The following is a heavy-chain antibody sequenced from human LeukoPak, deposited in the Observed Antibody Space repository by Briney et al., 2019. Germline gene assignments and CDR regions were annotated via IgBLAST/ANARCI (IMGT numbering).Heavy chain of an antibody. CDR3: AREDATMVRGGFDC. J-gene: IGHJ4*02. CDR2: IYYSGST. CDR1: GGSISSGDYY. V-gene: IGHV4-30-4*01. D-gene: IGHD3-10*01. Sequence: SETLSLTCTVSGGSISSGDYYWSWIRQPPGKGLEWIGYIYYSGSTYYNPSLKSRVTISVDTSKNQFSLKLSSVTAADTAVYYCAREDATMVRGGFDCWGQGTLVTVSS.